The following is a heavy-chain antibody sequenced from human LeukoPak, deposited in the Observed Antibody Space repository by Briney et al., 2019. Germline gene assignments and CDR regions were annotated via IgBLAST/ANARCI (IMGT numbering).Heavy chain of an antibody. CDR1: GGSISSYY. D-gene: IGHD6-13*01. Sequence: PSETLSLTCTVSGGSISSYYWSWIRQPPGKGLEWIGYIYYSGSTNYNPSLKSRVTISVDTSKNQFSLKLSSVTAADTAVYYCARWGSLSGIAAAGFDYWGQGTLVTVSS. CDR3: ARWGSLSGIAAAGFDY. V-gene: IGHV4-59*01. CDR2: IYYSGST. J-gene: IGHJ4*02.